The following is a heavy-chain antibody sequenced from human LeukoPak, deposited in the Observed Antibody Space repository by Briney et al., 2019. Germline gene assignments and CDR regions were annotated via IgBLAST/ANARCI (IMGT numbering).Heavy chain of an antibody. CDR3: TRHGPYSGSYVDY. CDR1: GFTFSSYW. CDR2: INSDGSST. J-gene: IGHJ4*02. V-gene: IGHV3-74*01. Sequence: GGSLRLSCAASGFTFSSYWMHWVRQAPGKGLVWVSRINSDGSSTSYADSVKGRFTISRDNAKNTLYLQMNSLRAEDTAVYYCTRHGPYSGSYVDYWGQGTLVTVSS. D-gene: IGHD1-26*01.